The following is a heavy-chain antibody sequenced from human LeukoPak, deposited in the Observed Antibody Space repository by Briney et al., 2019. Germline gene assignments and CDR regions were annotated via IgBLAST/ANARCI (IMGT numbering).Heavy chain of an antibody. D-gene: IGHD3-3*01. CDR1: GGSISSYY. Sequence: SETLSLTCTVSGGSISSYYWSWIRQPPGKGLEWIGYIYTSGSTNYNPSLKSRVTILVETSKNKLSQKQSSVTAADTAVYYCARLPTIFGVVDYFDYWGQGTLVTVSS. V-gene: IGHV4-4*09. J-gene: IGHJ4*02. CDR3: ARLPTIFGVVDYFDY. CDR2: IYTSGST.